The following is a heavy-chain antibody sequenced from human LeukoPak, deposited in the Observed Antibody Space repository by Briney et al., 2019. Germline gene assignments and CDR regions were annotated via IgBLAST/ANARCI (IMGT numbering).Heavy chain of an antibody. CDR2: ISSNGGST. Sequence: PGGSLRLSCAASGFTFSSYAMHWVRQAPGKGLEYVSAISSNGGSTYYANSVKGRFTISKDNSKNTLYLQMGSLRAEDMAVYYCARKEMATKWGAFDYWGQGTLVTVSS. CDR3: ARKEMATKWGAFDY. D-gene: IGHD5-24*01. CDR1: GFTFSSYA. J-gene: IGHJ4*02. V-gene: IGHV3-64*01.